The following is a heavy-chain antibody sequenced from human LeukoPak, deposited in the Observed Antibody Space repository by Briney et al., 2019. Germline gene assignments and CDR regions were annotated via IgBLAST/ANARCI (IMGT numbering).Heavy chain of an antibody. CDR2: INSNSGAR. CDR3: ARGRGGATTGFDH. D-gene: IGHD1-26*01. V-gene: IGHV1-2*02. J-gene: IGHJ4*02. Sequence: GASVKVSGKASGYTFSGYYMHWVRQAPGQGLESMGWINSNSGARNYAPKFQGRVTFSRDNSISTAYMELSSLRSDDTAIYYCARGRGGATTGFDHWGQGTLVTVSS. CDR1: GYTFSGYY.